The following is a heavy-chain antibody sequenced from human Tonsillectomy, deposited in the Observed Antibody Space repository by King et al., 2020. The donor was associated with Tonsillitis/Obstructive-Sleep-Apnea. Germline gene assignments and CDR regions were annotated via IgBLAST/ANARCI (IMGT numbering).Heavy chain of an antibody. D-gene: IGHD3-22*01. J-gene: IGHJ4*02. Sequence: VQLVESGGGVVQPGRSLRLSCAASGFTFSSYGMHWVRQAPGKGLEWVAVISYDGSNKYYADSVKVRFTISRDNSKNTVYLQMNSLRAEDTAVYYCAKDRLDYYDSSGYYYGGFDYWGQGTLVTVSS. CDR2: ISYDGSNK. CDR3: AKDRLDYYDSSGYYYGGFDY. CDR1: GFTFSSYG. V-gene: IGHV3-30*18.